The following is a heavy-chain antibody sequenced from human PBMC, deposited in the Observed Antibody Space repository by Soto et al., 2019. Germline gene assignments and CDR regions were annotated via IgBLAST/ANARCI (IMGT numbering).Heavy chain of an antibody. CDR2: IYYSGST. CDR3: ARQLGSSWDYFDY. J-gene: IGHJ4*02. V-gene: IGHV4-59*08. CDR1: VGSISSYY. D-gene: IGHD6-13*01. Sequence: PSETLSLTCTVSVGSISSYYWSWIRQPPGKGLEWIGYIYYSGSTNYNPSLKSRVTISVDTSKNQFSLKLSSVTAADTAVYYCARQLGSSWDYFDYWGQGTLVTVSS.